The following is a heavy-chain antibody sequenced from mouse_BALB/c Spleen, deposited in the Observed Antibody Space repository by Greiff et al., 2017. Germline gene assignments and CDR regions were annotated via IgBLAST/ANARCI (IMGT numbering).Heavy chain of an antibody. CDR3: ARAYYNWYFDV. D-gene: IGHD2-12*01. Sequence: EVKLLESGPGLVKPSQSLSLTCTVTGYSITSDYAWNWIRQFPGNKLEWMGYISYSGSTSYNPSLKSRISITRDTSKNQFFLQLNSVTTEDTATYYCARAYYNWYFDVWGAGTTVTVSS. V-gene: IGHV3-2*02. CDR2: ISYSGST. J-gene: IGHJ1*01. CDR1: GYSITSDYA.